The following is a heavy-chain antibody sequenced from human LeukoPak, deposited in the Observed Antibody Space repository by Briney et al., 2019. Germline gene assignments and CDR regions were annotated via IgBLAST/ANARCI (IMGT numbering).Heavy chain of an antibody. D-gene: IGHD2-21*02. CDR2: IYPGDSDT. J-gene: IGHJ6*02. CDR1: GYSFTGYW. CDR3: ARQCGGDCYHYYYYGMDV. Sequence: GESLKISCKGSGYSFTGYWIGWVRQMPGKGLEWMGIIYPGDSDTRYSPSFQGQVTISADKSISTAYLQWSSLKASDTAMYYCARQCGGDCYHYYYYGMDVWGQGTTVTVSS. V-gene: IGHV5-51*01.